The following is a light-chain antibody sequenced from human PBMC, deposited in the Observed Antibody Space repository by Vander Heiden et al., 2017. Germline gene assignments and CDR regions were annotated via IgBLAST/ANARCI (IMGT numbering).Light chain of an antibody. CDR2: GAS. J-gene: IGKJ2*01. V-gene: IGKV3-20*01. CDR3: QQYGSTYT. Sequence: EIVLTQSPGILSLSPGERATLSCRASQTVSSRYLAWYQQKPGQAPRLLIYGASSRATGIPDRFSGSGSGTDFTLTISRLEPEDFAVYFCQQYGSTYTFGQGTKLEIK. CDR1: QTVSSRY.